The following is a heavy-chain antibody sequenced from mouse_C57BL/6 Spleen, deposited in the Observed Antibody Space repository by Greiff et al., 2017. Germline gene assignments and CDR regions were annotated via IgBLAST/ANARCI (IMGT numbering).Heavy chain of an antibody. CDR1: GYSFTGYY. CDR2: IYPYNGVS. CDR3: ARSYYSNLYYFDY. Sequence: EVHLVESGPELVKPGASVKISCKASGYSFTGYYMHWVKQSHGNILDWIGYIYPYNGVSSYNQKFKGKATLTVDKSSSTAYMELRSLTSEDSAVYYCARSYYSNLYYFDYWGQGTTLTVSS. D-gene: IGHD2-5*01. J-gene: IGHJ2*01. V-gene: IGHV1-31*01.